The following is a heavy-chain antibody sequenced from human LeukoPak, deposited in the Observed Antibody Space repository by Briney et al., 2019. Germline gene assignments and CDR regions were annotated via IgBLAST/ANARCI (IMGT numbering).Heavy chain of an antibody. Sequence: SETLSLTCSVSDVSISSSYWSWIRQPPGKGLEWIGYIYYSGSTHYNPSLKSRLTISLDKAKNQFSLKLSSVTAADTAVYYCASGTLCSGGSCYLNWFDPWGQGTLVTVSS. CDR3: ASGTLCSGGSCYLNWFDP. V-gene: IGHV4-59*12. J-gene: IGHJ5*02. CDR1: DVSISSSY. D-gene: IGHD2-15*01. CDR2: IYYSGST.